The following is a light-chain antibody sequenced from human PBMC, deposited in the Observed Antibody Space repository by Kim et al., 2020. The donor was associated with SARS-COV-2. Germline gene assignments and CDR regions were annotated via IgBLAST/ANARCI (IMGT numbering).Light chain of an antibody. Sequence: DIQMTQSPSSLSASVRDRVTITCRASQDIKNDLDWYQQKPGTAPKPLISAAFSLQSGVPSRFSGGRSGTEFTLTISSLQPEDFATYYCLQYNTYPLTFGGGTKVDIK. V-gene: IGKV1-17*01. CDR3: LQYNTYPLT. CDR1: QDIKND. CDR2: AAF. J-gene: IGKJ4*01.